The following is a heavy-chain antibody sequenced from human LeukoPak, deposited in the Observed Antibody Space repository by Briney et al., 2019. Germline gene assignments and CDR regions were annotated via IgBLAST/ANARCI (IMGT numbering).Heavy chain of an antibody. D-gene: IGHD5-24*01. J-gene: IGHJ4*02. V-gene: IGHV1-18*01. Sequence: ASVTVSCKASGYTFTSYGISWVRQAPGQGLEWMGWISAYNGNTNYAQKLQGRVTMTTNTSTSTAYMELRSLRSDDTAVYYCARVEMATRPIDYWGQGTLVTVSS. CDR1: GYTFTSYG. CDR2: ISAYNGNT. CDR3: ARVEMATRPIDY.